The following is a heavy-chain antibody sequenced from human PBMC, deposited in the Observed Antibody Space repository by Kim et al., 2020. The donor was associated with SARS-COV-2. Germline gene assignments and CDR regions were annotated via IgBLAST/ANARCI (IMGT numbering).Heavy chain of an antibody. Sequence: GGSLRLSCAASGFTVSSNYMSWVRQAPGKGLEWVSVIYSGGSTYYADSVKGRFTISRDNSKNTLYLQMNSLRAEDTAVYYCARDWGYYDILTGYSSYGDAFDIWGQGTMVTVSS. V-gene: IGHV3-66*01. CDR2: IYSGGST. J-gene: IGHJ3*02. CDR3: ARDWGYYDILTGYSSYGDAFDI. CDR1: GFTVSSNY. D-gene: IGHD3-9*01.